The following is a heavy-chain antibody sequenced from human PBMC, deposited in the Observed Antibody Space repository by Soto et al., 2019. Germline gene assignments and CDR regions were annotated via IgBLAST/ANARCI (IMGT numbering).Heavy chain of an antibody. V-gene: IGHV5-10-1*01. Sequence: GESLKISCKGSGYSFTSYWISWVRQMPGKGLEWMGRIDPSDSYTNYSPSFQGHVTISADKSISTAYLQWSSLKASDTAMYYCARSSIAARPPWYYYYGMDVWGQGTTVTVSS. J-gene: IGHJ6*02. CDR1: GYSFTSYW. CDR2: IDPSDSYT. D-gene: IGHD6-6*01. CDR3: ARSSIAARPPWYYYYGMDV.